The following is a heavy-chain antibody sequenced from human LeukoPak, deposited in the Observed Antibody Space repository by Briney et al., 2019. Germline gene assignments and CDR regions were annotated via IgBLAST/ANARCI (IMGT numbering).Heavy chain of an antibody. CDR3: ARSMVATTWFDP. CDR2: IYTSGST. CDR1: GGSISSGSYY. D-gene: IGHD5-12*01. J-gene: IGHJ5*02. Sequence: SQTLSLTCTVSGGSISSGSYYWSWIRQPAGTGLEWIVRIYTSGSTNYNPSLKSRVTISVDTSKNQFSLKLSSVTAADTAVYYCARSMVATTWFDPWGQGTLVTVSS. V-gene: IGHV4-61*02.